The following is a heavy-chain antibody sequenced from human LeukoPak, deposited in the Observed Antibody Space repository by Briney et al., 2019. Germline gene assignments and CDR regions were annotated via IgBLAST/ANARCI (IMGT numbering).Heavy chain of an antibody. D-gene: IGHD3-22*01. Sequence: SETLSLTCTVSGGSISSSSYYWGWIRQPPGKRLEWIGSIYYIGSTYYNPSLKSRVTISVDTSKNQFSLKLSSVTAADTAVSYCAKVLYYYDSSGPPDFDYWGQGTLVTVSS. V-gene: IGHV4-39*01. CDR1: GGSISSSSYY. CDR2: IYYIGST. CDR3: AKVLYYYDSSGPPDFDY. J-gene: IGHJ4*02.